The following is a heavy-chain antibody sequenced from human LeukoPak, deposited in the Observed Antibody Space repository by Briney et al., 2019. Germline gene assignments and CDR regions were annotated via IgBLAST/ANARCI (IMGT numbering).Heavy chain of an antibody. CDR1: GFTFYDYG. CDR3: ARAGDDYVWGSYRPIDY. D-gene: IGHD3-16*02. J-gene: IGHJ4*02. Sequence: TGGSLRLSCAASGFTFYDYGMSWVRQAPGKGLEWVSGINWNGGSTGYADSVKGRFTISRDNAKNSLYLQMNSLRAEDTALYYCARAGDDYVWGSYRPIDYWGQGTLVTVSS. V-gene: IGHV3-20*04. CDR2: INWNGGST.